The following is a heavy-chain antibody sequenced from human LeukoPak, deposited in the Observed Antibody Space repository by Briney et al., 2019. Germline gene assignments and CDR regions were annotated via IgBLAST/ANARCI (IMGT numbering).Heavy chain of an antibody. D-gene: IGHD1-26*01. J-gene: IGHJ6*03. Sequence: PSETLSLTCAVSGDSISTSHWWSWVRQPSGKGLEWIGEINHSGSTNYNPSLKSRVTISVDTSKNQFSLKLSSVTAADTAVYYCARWASLDYYYYYMDVWGKGTTVTVSS. V-gene: IGHV4-4*02. CDR1: GDSISTSHW. CDR3: ARWASLDYYYYYMDV. CDR2: INHSGST.